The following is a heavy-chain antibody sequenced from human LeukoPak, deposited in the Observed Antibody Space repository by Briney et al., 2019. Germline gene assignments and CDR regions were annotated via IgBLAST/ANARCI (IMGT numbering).Heavy chain of an antibody. J-gene: IGHJ4*02. D-gene: IGHD3-10*01. CDR2: IYDSGST. CDR1: GGSFSGYY. V-gene: IGHV4-59*01. Sequence: SETLSLTCAVYGGSFSGYYWSWIRQPPGKGLEWIGYIYDSGSTNYNPSLKSRVTISVDTSKNQFSLKLSSVTAADTAVYYCARGPSYGSGSYYNTDWGQGTLVTVSS. CDR3: ARGPSYGSGSYYNTD.